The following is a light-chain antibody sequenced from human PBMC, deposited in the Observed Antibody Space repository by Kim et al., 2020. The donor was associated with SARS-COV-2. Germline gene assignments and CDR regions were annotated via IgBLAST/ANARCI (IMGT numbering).Light chain of an antibody. V-gene: IGLV2-14*04. CDR3: SSYTSSSTRV. CDR2: DVS. CDR1: SSDVGGYNY. Sequence: GQSNTISCTGTSSDVGGYNYVSWYQQHPGKAPKLMIYDVSKRPSGVSNRFSGSKSGNTASLTISGLQAEDEADYYCSSYTSSSTRVFGGGTQLTVL. J-gene: IGLJ3*02.